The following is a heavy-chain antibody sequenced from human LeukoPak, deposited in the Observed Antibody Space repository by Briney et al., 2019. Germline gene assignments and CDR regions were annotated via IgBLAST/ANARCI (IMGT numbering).Heavy chain of an antibody. CDR2: IIPIFGTA. D-gene: IGHD5-18*01. J-gene: IGHJ3*02. CDR3: ARERGVYSYGCAFDI. Sequence: SVKVSCKASGGTFSSYAISWVRQAPGQGLEWRGRIIPIFGTANYAQTFQGGVTITTDESTSTAYMELISLRSEDTVVYYCARERGVYSYGCAFDIWGQGTMVTVSS. CDR1: GGTFSSYA. V-gene: IGHV1-69*05.